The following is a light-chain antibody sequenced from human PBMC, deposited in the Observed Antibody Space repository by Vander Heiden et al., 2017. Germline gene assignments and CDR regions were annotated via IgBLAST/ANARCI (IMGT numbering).Light chain of an antibody. Sequence: EIVMTQSPATLSVSLGDRATLPCRASQRIGPNLAWYQQKPGQAPRLLIYGASSRPTGIPARFSGSGSGIDFTLTISSLQSEDIAIYYCQQYDKWPPVTFGQGTKLEIK. CDR3: QQYDKWPPVT. CDR2: GAS. J-gene: IGKJ2*01. V-gene: IGKV3-15*01. CDR1: QRIGPN.